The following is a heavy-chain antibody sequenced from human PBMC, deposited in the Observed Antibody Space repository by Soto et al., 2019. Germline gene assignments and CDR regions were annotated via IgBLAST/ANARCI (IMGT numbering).Heavy chain of an antibody. V-gene: IGHV3-30*18. CDR1: GFTFSSYG. Sequence: QVQLVESGGGVVQPGRSLRLSCAASGFTFSSYGMQWVRQAPGKGLEWVAVISYDGSNKYYADSVKGRFTISRDNSKNTLYLQMNSLRAEDTAVYYCAKVFSPLEQLAANDYWGQGTLVTVSS. D-gene: IGHD1-1*01. CDR2: ISYDGSNK. CDR3: AKVFSPLEQLAANDY. J-gene: IGHJ4*02.